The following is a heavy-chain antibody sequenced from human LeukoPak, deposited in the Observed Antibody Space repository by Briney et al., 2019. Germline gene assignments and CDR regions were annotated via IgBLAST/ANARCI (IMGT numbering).Heavy chain of an antibody. D-gene: IGHD1-26*01. V-gene: IGHV1-69*05. Sequence: SVKVSCKASGGTFSSYAISWVRQAPGQGLEWMGRIIPIFGTANYAQKFQGRVTITTDESTSAAYMELSSLRSEDTAVYYCARDVAGGPIYYYYYYMDVWGKGTTVTVSS. CDR1: GGTFSSYA. CDR3: ARDVAGGPIYYYYYYMDV. CDR2: IIPIFGTA. J-gene: IGHJ6*03.